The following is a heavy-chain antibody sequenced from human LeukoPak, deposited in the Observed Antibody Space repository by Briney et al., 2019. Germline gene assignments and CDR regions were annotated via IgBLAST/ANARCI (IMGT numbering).Heavy chain of an antibody. CDR1: GFTFSSYG. Sequence: GGSLRLSCAASGFTFSSYGMHWVRQAPGKGLEWVAFIRYDGSNKYYADSVKGRFTISRDNSKNTLYLQMNSLRAEDTAVYYCAKDGGRGYSYGFLGAFDIWGQGTMVTVSS. CDR3: AKDGGRGYSYGFLGAFDI. CDR2: IRYDGSNK. J-gene: IGHJ3*02. V-gene: IGHV3-30*02. D-gene: IGHD5-18*01.